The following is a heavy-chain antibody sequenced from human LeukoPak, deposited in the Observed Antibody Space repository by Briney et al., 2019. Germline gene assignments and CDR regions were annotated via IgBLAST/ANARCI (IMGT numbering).Heavy chain of an antibody. Sequence: PGGSLRLSCAASGFNVSNSYISWVRQAPGKGLEWVSVIYSGGSTKYADSVKARFTISRDNSKNTVHLQMNSLRADDTAVYYCARATLDNWGQGTLVTVSS. J-gene: IGHJ4*02. CDR3: ARATLDN. CDR2: IYSGGST. V-gene: IGHV3-53*01. CDR1: GFNVSNSY.